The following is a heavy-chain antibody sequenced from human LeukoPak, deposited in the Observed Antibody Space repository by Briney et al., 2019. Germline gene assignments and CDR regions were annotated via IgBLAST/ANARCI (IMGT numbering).Heavy chain of an antibody. CDR3: TTADDWNPFDAFDI. J-gene: IGHJ3*02. D-gene: IGHD1-1*01. CDR1: GFTFSSYG. Sequence: TSGGTLRLSCAASGFTFSSYGMSWVRQAPGKGLEWVGRIKSKTDGGTTDYAAPVKGRFTISRDDSKNTLYLQMNSLKTEDTAAYYCTTADDWNPFDAFDIWGQGTMVTVSS. CDR2: IKSKTDGGTT. V-gene: IGHV3-15*01.